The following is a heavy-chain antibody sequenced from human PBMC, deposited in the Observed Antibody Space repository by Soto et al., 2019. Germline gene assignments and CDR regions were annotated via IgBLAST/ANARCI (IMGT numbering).Heavy chain of an antibody. D-gene: IGHD2-2*02. CDR3: AKYGDIVVVPAAIPGGSYGMDV. V-gene: IGHV3-23*01. CDR1: GFTFSSYA. J-gene: IGHJ6*02. Sequence: GGSLRLSCAASGFTFSSYAMSWVRQAPGKXLEWVSAISGSGGSTYYADSVKGRFTISRDNSKNTLYLQMNSLRAEDTAVYYCAKYGDIVVVPAAIPGGSYGMDVWGQGTTVTVSS. CDR2: ISGSGGST.